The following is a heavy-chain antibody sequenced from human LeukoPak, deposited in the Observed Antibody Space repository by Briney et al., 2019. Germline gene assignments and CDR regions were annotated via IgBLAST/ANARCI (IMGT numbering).Heavy chain of an antibody. V-gene: IGHV3-7*01. J-gene: IGHJ4*02. CDR2: VKQDGSEK. D-gene: IGHD3-10*01. CDR3: ARGRVPSGY. Sequence: GSLRLSCAASEFTFRAYWMSWVRQAPGKGLEWVATVKQDGSEKYYMDSVKGRFTISRDNAKNSLYLQMNSLRTEDTAVYYCARGRVPSGYWGQGTLVTVSS. CDR1: EFTFRAYW.